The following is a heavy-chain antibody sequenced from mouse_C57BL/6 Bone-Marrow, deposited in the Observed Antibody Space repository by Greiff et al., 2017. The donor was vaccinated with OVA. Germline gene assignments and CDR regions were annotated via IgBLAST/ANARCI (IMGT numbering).Heavy chain of an antibody. CDR2: IDPSDSYT. Sequence: VQLQQPGAELVMPGASVKLSCKASGYTFTSYWMHWVKQRPGQGLEWIGEIDPSDSYTNYNQKFKGKSTLTVDKSSSTAYMQLSSLTSEDSAVDYCARYYEYCERFSYWGQGTLVTVSA. CDR3: ARYYEYCERFSY. D-gene: IGHD2-4*01. V-gene: IGHV1-69*01. J-gene: IGHJ3*01. CDR1: GYTFTSYW.